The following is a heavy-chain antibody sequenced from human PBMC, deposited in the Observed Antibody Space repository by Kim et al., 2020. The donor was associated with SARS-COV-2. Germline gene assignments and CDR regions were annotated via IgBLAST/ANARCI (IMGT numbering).Heavy chain of an antibody. Sequence: SETLSLTCTVSGGSISSYYWSWIRQPPGKGLEWIGYIYYSGSTNYNPSLKSRVTISVDTSKNQFSLKLSSVTAADTAVYYCARFGGIVEDNWFDPWGQGTLVTVSS. V-gene: IGHV4-59*13. D-gene: IGHD1-26*01. CDR3: ARFGGIVEDNWFDP. CDR1: GGSISSYY. CDR2: IYYSGST. J-gene: IGHJ5*02.